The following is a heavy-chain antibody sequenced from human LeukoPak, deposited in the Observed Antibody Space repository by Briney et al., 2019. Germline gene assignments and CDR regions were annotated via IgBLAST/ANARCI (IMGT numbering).Heavy chain of an antibody. D-gene: IGHD2-15*01. V-gene: IGHV3-74*01. CDR2: ISAGGSVT. J-gene: IGHJ5*02. CDR1: GFTFSRYW. Sequence: PGGSLRLSCADSGFTFSRYWMHWVRQTPGKGLVWVSCISAGGSVTIYADSVKGRFTISRDNTKNTVYLQVHSMRAEDTAVYYCATAGGDGSRIVFDPWGQGTLVTVSS. CDR3: ATAGGDGSRIVFDP.